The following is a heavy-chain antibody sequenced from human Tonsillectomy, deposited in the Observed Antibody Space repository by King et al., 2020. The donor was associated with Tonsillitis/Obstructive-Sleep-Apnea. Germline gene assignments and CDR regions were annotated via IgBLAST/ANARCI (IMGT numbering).Heavy chain of an antibody. D-gene: IGHD2-2*01. CDR2: IWYDGSNK. CDR3: ARDRGYCSSTSCYPYYFDS. Sequence: HVQLVESGGGVVQPGRSLRLSCAASGFTFSSYGMHWVRQAPGKGLEWVAVIWYDGSNKYYADSVKGRFTISRDNSKNTLYLQMNSLRAEDTAVYYCARDRGYCSSTSCYPYYFDSWGQGTLSPVSP. V-gene: IGHV3-33*01. CDR1: GFTFSSYG. J-gene: IGHJ4*02.